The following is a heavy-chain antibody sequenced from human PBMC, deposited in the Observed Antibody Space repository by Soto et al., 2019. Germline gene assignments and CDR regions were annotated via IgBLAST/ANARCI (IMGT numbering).Heavy chain of an antibody. CDR1: GLTFSSYA. CDR2: ISGSGGST. Sequence: GGSLRLSCAASGLTFSSYAMSWVRQAPGKGLEWVSAISGSGGSTYYADSVKGRFTISRDNSKNTLYLQMNSLRAEDTAVYYCAKDLNPYSNPTLFDYWGQGTLVTVSS. D-gene: IGHD4-4*01. J-gene: IGHJ4*02. CDR3: AKDLNPYSNPTLFDY. V-gene: IGHV3-23*01.